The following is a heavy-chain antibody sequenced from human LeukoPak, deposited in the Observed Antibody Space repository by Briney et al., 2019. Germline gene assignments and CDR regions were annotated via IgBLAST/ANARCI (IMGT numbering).Heavy chain of an antibody. D-gene: IGHD3-22*01. J-gene: IGHJ4*02. CDR2: IIYSGGAT. CDR3: AKEGLYYDGSGHVYYFDS. V-gene: IGHV3-23*01. Sequence: GGSLRLSCAASGFTFSRSAMTWVRQAPGTGLEFVASIIYSGGATYYADSVKGRFTISRDNSKNTLYLQMNSLRAEDTAVYYCAKEGLYYDGSGHVYYFDSWGQGTLVTVSS. CDR1: GFTFSRSA.